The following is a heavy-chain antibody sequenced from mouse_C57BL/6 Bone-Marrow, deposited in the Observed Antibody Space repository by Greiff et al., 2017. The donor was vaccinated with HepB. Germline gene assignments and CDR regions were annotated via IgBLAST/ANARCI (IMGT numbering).Heavy chain of an antibody. J-gene: IGHJ3*01. CDR1: GFTFSSYG. Sequence: EVQVVESGGDLVKPGGSLKLSCAASGFTFSSYGMSWVRQTPDKRLEWVATISSGGSYIYYPDSVKGRVTISRDNAKNTLYLQMSSLKSEDTAMYYCARHDYGAWFAYWGQGTLVTVSA. D-gene: IGHD2-4*01. V-gene: IGHV5-6*01. CDR2: ISSGGSYI. CDR3: ARHDYGAWFAY.